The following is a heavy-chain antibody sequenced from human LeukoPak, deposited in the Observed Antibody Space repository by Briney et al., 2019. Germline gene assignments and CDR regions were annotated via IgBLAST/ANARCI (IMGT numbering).Heavy chain of an antibody. J-gene: IGHJ3*01. CDR3: ARGGGATAWGAFHV. CDR2: IYYDGNQK. D-gene: IGHD6-13*01. CDR1: GFKFKTYG. V-gene: IGHV3-33*01. Sequence: QPGGSLRLSCAASGFKFKTYGLHWVRQAPGEGLEWVAVIYYDGNQKYYADSVKGRFTVSRDESENMLYLQMNSLRDDDTAVYYCARGGGATAWGAFHVWGQGTMVSVSS.